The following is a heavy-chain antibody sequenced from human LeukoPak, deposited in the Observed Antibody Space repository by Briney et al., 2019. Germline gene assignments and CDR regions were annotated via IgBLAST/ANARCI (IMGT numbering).Heavy chain of an antibody. CDR1: GFSVSNNF. CDR2: IYSGGST. J-gene: IGHJ6*02. V-gene: IGHV3-53*05. D-gene: IGHD6-13*01. CDR3: AREQLDNYGMDV. Sequence: GGSLRLSCAASGFSVSNNFMSWVRLAPGKGLEWVSVIYSGGSTYYADSVKGRFTISRDNSKNTLYLQMNSLRAEDTAVYYCAREQLDNYGMDVWGQGTTVTVSS.